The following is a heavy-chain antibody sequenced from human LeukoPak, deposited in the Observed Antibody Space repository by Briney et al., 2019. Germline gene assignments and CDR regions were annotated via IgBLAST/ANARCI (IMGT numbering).Heavy chain of an antibody. CDR3: ARVARGQLVQFDY. CDR2: VNPSGGST. D-gene: IGHD6-6*01. Sequence: ASVKVSCKASGYTFTTDYLHWVRQAPGQGLEWVGIVNPSGGSTNYAQKFQGRVTMTRDTSTSTVYMELSSLRSEDTAIYYCARVARGQLVQFDYWGQGTLVTVSS. J-gene: IGHJ4*02. CDR1: GYTFTTDY. V-gene: IGHV1-46*01.